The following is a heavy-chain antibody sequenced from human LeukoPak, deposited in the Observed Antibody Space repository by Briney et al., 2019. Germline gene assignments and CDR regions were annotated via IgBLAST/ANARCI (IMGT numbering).Heavy chain of an antibody. V-gene: IGHV4-34*01. CDR1: GGSFSGYY. J-gene: IGHJ4*02. CDR2: INHSGST. D-gene: IGHD5-12*01. CDR3: ARAPFIDSGYDY. Sequence: SETLSLTCAVYGGSFSGYYWSWIRQPPGKGLEWIGEINHSGSTNYDPSLKSRVTISVDTSKNQFSLKLSSVTAADTAVYYCARAPFIDSGYDYWGQGTLVTVSS.